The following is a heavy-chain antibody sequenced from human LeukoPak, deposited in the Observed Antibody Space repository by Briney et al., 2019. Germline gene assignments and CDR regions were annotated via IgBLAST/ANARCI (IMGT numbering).Heavy chain of an antibody. J-gene: IGHJ4*02. CDR1: GFTFSNSC. CDR3: AKYPGFSSFDY. Sequence: PGGSLRLSCADSGFTFSNSCVTWVRQTPGKGLEFVANINQDGSVKNYVGSVKGRFTISRDNAKNSLYLQMSSLRVDDTAIYSCAKYPGFSSFDYWGRGTLVTVSS. D-gene: IGHD3-3*02. V-gene: IGHV3-7*01. CDR2: INQDGSVK.